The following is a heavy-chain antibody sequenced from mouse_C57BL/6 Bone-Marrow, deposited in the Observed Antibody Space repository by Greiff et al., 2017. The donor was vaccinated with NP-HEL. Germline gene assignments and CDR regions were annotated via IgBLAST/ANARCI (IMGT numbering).Heavy chain of an antibody. V-gene: IGHV1-64*01. CDR2: IPPNRGST. D-gene: IGHD1-2*01. Sequence: QVQLQQPGAELVKPGASVKLSCKASGYTFTSYWMHWVKQRPGQGLEWIGMIPPNRGSTNYNAQFQSKATLTVDQSSSPAYMQLSSLPSEYSAVYYCATPFYGNWGQGTTLTVSS. J-gene: IGHJ2*01. CDR1: GYTFTSYW. CDR3: ATPFYGN.